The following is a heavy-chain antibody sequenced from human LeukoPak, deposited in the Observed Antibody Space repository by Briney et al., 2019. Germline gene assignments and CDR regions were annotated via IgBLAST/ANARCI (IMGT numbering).Heavy chain of an antibody. CDR3: ARERLQGDWFDP. J-gene: IGHJ5*02. V-gene: IGHV4-34*01. D-gene: IGHD2-15*01. CDR2: INHSGST. Sequence: SETLSLTCAVYGVSFSGYYWSWIRQPPGKGLEWIGEINHSGSTNYNPSLKSRVTISVDTSKNQFSLKLSSVTAADTAVYYCARERLQGDWFDPWGQGTLVTVSS. CDR1: GVSFSGYY.